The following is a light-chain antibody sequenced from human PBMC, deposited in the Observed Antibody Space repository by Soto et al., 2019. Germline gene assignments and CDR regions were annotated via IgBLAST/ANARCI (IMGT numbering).Light chain of an antibody. CDR1: QGIASY. Sequence: DIQLTQSPSLLSASVGDRVTITCRASQGIASYLVWYQQKPGKAPKLLIYAASTLQSGVPSRFSGSGSGTEFTLTISSLQPEDFATYYCQQLNSYPITFGPGTKVDIK. J-gene: IGKJ3*01. CDR2: AAS. CDR3: QQLNSYPIT. V-gene: IGKV1-9*01.